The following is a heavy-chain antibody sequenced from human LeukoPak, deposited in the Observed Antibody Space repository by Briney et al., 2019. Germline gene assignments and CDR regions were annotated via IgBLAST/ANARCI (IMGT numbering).Heavy chain of an antibody. V-gene: IGHV3-9*01. Sequence: PGGSLRLSCAASGCTFGEYAMHWVRQAPGKGLEWVSGISWNSGLIDYADSVKGRFTISRDNAKNSLFLQMNSLKAEDTAFYYCAKVGIFGLVTYYFDYWGQGTLVTVSS. CDR1: GCTFGEYA. CDR3: AKVGIFGLVTYYFDY. J-gene: IGHJ4*02. CDR2: ISWNSGLI. D-gene: IGHD3/OR15-3a*01.